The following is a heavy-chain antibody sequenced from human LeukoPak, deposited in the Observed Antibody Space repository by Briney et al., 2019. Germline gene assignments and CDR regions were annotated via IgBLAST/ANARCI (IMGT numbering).Heavy chain of an antibody. CDR3: ARVGDLDRDFDY. CDR1: GYTFTGYY. Sequence: ASVKVSCKASGYTFTGYYMHWMRQAPGQGLEWMGWINPNSGGTNYAQKFQGRVTMTRDTSISTACMELSRLRSDDTAVYYCARVGDLDRDFDYWGQGTLVTVSS. CDR2: INPNSGGT. D-gene: IGHD3-10*01. J-gene: IGHJ4*02. V-gene: IGHV1-2*02.